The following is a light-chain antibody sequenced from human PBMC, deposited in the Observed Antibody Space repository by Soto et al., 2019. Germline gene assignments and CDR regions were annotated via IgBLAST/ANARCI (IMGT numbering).Light chain of an antibody. CDR3: LHYVNSPRT. Sequence: DIVLTQSPATLSLSPGERATLSCRASQSVSSYFAWFQQKPGQPPRLLIYGASSRATGIPDRFSGSGSGKDFTLTICRLEPEEFGVYYCLHYVNSPRTFGQGTKVDIK. CDR2: GAS. CDR1: QSVSSY. V-gene: IGKV3-20*01. J-gene: IGKJ1*01.